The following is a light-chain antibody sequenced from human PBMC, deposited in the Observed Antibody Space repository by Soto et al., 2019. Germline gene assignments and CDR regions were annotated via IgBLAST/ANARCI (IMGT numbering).Light chain of an antibody. CDR2: AAS. Sequence: DIQVTQSPSSLSASVGDRVTITCRVSQSISSYLNWYRQKPGRAPNLLIYAASKLQSGVPSRFSGSGSGTDFTLTISSLQPGDFAIYYCHQSYSAPWTFGQGTKVEIK. V-gene: IGKV1-39*01. CDR1: QSISSY. J-gene: IGKJ1*01. CDR3: HQSYSAPWT.